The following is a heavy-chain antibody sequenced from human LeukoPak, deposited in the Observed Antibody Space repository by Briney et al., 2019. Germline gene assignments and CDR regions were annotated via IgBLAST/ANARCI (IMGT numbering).Heavy chain of an antibody. CDR3: AREGEIGYDLSDY. Sequence: ASVTVSCKASGYTFTNYYMNWVRQAPGQGLEWMGIINPSGGSTSYAQKFQGRVTVTRDTSTSTVYMELSSLRSEDTAMYYCAREGEIGYDLSDYWGQGTLVTVFS. J-gene: IGHJ4*02. CDR2: INPSGGST. D-gene: IGHD5-12*01. V-gene: IGHV1-46*01. CDR1: GYTFTNYY.